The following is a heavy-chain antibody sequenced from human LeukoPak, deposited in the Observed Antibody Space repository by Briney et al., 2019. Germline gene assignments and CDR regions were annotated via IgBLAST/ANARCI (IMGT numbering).Heavy chain of an antibody. V-gene: IGHV5-51*01. CDR3: ARLPPLTTGTTGFYYYMDV. CDR2: FYDNADT. Sequence: AYGSISSYFWSLRRKPPGNGLGLGGFFYDNADTRYSPSFQSQVTISADKAMTTAYVQLRTLTASDTALYYCARLPPLTTGTTGFYYYMDVWGKGTTVIVSS. CDR1: AYGSISSY. J-gene: IGHJ6*03. D-gene: IGHD1-1*01.